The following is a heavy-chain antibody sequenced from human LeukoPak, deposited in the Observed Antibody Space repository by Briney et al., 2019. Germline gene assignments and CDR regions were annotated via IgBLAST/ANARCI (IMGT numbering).Heavy chain of an antibody. V-gene: IGHV4-31*03. CDR1: GVSISSGGYY. CDR3: ASQAATTEEPFDF. CDR2: IYYGGSS. J-gene: IGHJ4*02. D-gene: IGHD6-25*01. Sequence: PSETLSLTCTVSGVSISSGGYYWSWIRQHPGKGLEWIGCIYYGGSSYYNPSLKSRIAISVDTSKNQFSLQLSSVTAADTAVYYCASQAATTEEPFDFWGQGTLVTVSS.